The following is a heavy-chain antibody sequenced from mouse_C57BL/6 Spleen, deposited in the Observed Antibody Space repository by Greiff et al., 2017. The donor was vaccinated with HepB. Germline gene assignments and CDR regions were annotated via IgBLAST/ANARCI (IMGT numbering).Heavy chain of an antibody. CDR1: GFTFSDYY. V-gene: IGHV5-16*01. J-gene: IGHJ1*03. CDR2: INYDGSST. CDR3: AKWIYYGYDGYFDV. Sequence: EVQVVESEGGLVQPGSSMKLSCTASGFTFSDYYMAWVRQVPEKGLEWVANINYDGSSTYYLDSLKSRFIISRDNAKNILYLQMSSLKSEDTATYYCAKWIYYGYDGYFDVWGTGTTVTVSS. D-gene: IGHD2-2*01.